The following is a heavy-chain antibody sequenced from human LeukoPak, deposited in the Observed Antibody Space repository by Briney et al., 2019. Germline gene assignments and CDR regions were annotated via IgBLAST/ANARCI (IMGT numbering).Heavy chain of an antibody. J-gene: IGHJ4*02. Sequence: PSETLSLTCTVSGGSISSGGYYWSWIRQHPGKGLEWIGYIYYSGSTYYNPSLKSRVTISVDTSKNQFSLKLSSVTAADTAVYYCARQNSVLRFLEWWPQEFDYWGQGTLVTVSS. CDR2: IYYSGST. D-gene: IGHD3-3*01. CDR3: ARQNSVLRFLEWWPQEFDY. V-gene: IGHV4-39*01. CDR1: GGSISSGGYY.